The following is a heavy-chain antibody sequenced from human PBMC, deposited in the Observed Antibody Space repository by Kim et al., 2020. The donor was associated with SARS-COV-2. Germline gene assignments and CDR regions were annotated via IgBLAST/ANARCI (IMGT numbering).Heavy chain of an antibody. V-gene: IGHV3-23*01. Sequence: GGSLRLSCAASGFIFGIYAMSWARQAPGKGLEWVSTISDSGRNTHYADSVKGRFTISRDNSMNTLYLQMNSLRAEDTAVYYCDASDYWGQGTLVTVSS. CDR3: DASDY. CDR1: GFIFGIYA. J-gene: IGHJ4*02. CDR2: ISDSGRNT.